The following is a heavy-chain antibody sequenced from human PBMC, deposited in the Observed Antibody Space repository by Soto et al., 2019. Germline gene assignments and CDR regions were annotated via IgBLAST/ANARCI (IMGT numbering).Heavy chain of an antibody. Sequence: AASVKVSCKASGYTFTSYYMHWVRQAPGQGLEWMGIINPSGGSTSYAQKFQGRVTMTRDTSTSTVYMELSSLRSEDTAVYYCAREYCSGGSCYSSRYYYYYGMDVWGQGTTVTVSS. CDR2: INPSGGST. J-gene: IGHJ6*02. V-gene: IGHV1-46*01. CDR1: GYTFTSYY. D-gene: IGHD2-15*01. CDR3: AREYCSGGSCYSSRYYYYYGMDV.